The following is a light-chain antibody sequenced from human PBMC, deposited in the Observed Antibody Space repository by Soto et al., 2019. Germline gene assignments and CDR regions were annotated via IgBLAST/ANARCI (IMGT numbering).Light chain of an antibody. V-gene: IGLV4-69*01. Sequence: QLVLTQSPSASASLGASVKLTCTLSSGHSSYAIAWHQQQPEKGPRYLMKLNSDGSHRKGDGIPDRFSGSSSGAERYLTISSLQSEDEADYYCQTWATTFVVFGGGTKLTVL. J-gene: IGLJ2*01. CDR1: SGHSSYA. CDR2: LNSDGSH. CDR3: QTWATTFVV.